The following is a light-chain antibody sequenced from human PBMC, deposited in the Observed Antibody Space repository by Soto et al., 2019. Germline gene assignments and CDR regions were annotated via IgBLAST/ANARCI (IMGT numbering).Light chain of an antibody. CDR3: QQYYSYLYT. V-gene: IGKV1-8*01. J-gene: IGKJ5*01. CDR2: AAS. CDR1: QGISSY. Sequence: AIRMTQSPSSLSASTGDRVTITCRASQGISSYLAWYQQKPGKAPKLLIYAASTLQSGVPSRFSGSGSGTDFTLTISCLQSEDFATYYCQQYYSYLYTFGQVTRLEIK.